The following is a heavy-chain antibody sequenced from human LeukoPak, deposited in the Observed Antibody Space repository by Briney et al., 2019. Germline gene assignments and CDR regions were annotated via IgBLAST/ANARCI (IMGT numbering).Heavy chain of an antibody. D-gene: IGHD3-22*01. V-gene: IGHV4-4*07. CDR1: GGSISSYY. CDR3: ARDLNYYDSSGYYGSG. Sequence: SETLSLTCTVSGGSISSYYWSWIRQPAGKGLEWIGRIYTSGSTNYNPSLKSRVTMSVDTSKNQFSLKLSSVTAADTAVYYCARDLNYYDSSGYYGSGWGQGTLVTVSS. CDR2: IYTSGST. J-gene: IGHJ4*02.